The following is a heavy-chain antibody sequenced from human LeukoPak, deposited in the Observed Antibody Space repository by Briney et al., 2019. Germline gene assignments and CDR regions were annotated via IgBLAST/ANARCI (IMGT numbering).Heavy chain of an antibody. Sequence: AGGSLRLSCAASGFTFRNYARSGVPQAPGKGLGWASAIGVNTYYTDSVKGRFTISRGNAKNTLYLQMNRLSAEDTALYYCARDTVPLGAPGENGDFFDCWGQGTLVTVSS. CDR3: ARDTVPLGAPGENGDFFDC. CDR2: IGVNT. CDR1: GFTFRNYA. V-gene: IGHV3-23*01. D-gene: IGHD3-16*01. J-gene: IGHJ4*02.